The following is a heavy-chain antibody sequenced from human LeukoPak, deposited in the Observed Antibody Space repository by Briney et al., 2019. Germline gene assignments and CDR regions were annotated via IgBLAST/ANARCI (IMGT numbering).Heavy chain of an antibody. CDR2: IYSSGST. CDR3: ARGRGYCSSTSCANFDY. CDR1: GGSISSYY. D-gene: IGHD2-2*01. J-gene: IGHJ4*02. Sequence: PSETLSLTCTVSGGSISSYYWSWIRQPPGKGLEWTGYIYSSGSTNYNPSLKSRVTISGDTSKNQFSLKLSSVTAADTAVYYCARGRGYCSSTSCANFDYWGQGTLVTVSS. V-gene: IGHV4-59*01.